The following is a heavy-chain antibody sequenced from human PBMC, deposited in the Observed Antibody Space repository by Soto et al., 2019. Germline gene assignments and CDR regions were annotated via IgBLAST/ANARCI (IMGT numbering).Heavy chain of an antibody. D-gene: IGHD6-13*01. CDR3: ATVGHGSSSWYAFDI. V-gene: IGHV1-24*01. CDR2: FDPEDGET. Sequence: ASVKVSCKVSGYTLTELSMHWVRQAPGKGLEWMGGFDPEDGETIYAQKFQGRVTMTEDTTTDTAYMELSSLRSEDTAVYYCATVGHGSSSWYAFDIWGQGTMVTVSS. CDR1: GYTLTELS. J-gene: IGHJ3*02.